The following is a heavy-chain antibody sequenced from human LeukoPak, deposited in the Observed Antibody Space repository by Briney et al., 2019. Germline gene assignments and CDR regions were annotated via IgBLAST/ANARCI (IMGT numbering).Heavy chain of an antibody. CDR1: GGSIGSYY. D-gene: IGHD4-17*01. CDR2: IYYSGST. Sequence: PSETLSLTCTVSGGSIGSYYWSWIRQPPGKGLEWIGYIYYSGSTNYNPSLKSRVTISVDTSKNQFSLKLSSVTAADTAVYYCARAGTVTTLFDYWGQGTLVTVSS. J-gene: IGHJ4*02. V-gene: IGHV4-59*01. CDR3: ARAGTVTTLFDY.